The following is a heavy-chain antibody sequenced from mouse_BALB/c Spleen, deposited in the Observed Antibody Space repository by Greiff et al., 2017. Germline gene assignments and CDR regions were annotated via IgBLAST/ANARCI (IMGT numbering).Heavy chain of an antibody. CDR2: IDPENGNT. Sequence: EVKLMESGAELVRPGALVKLSCKASGFNIKDYYMHWVKQRPEQGLEWIGWIDPENGNTIYDPKFQGKASITADTSSNTAYLQLSSLTSEDTAVYYCARDYYGTLDYWGQGTTLTVSS. V-gene: IGHV14-1*02. J-gene: IGHJ2*01. D-gene: IGHD1-1*01. CDR3: ARDYYGTLDY. CDR1: GFNIKDYY.